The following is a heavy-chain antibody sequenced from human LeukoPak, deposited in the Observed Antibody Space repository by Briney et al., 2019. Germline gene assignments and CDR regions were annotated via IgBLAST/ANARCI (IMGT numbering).Heavy chain of an antibody. CDR3: ARNTYYYDSSGYYPYYFDY. J-gene: IGHJ4*02. V-gene: IGHV4-59*08. D-gene: IGHD3-22*01. CDR2: IYYSGST. CDR1: GGSISSYY. Sequence: PETLSLTCTVSGGSISSYYWSWIRQPPGKGLEWIGYIYYSGSTNYNPSLKSRVTISVDTSKNQFSLKLSSVTAADTAVYYCARNTYYYDSSGYYPYYFDYWGQGTLVTVSS.